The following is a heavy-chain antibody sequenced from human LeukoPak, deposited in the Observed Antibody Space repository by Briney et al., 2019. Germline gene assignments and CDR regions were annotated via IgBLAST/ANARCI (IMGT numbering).Heavy chain of an antibody. D-gene: IGHD3-3*02. J-gene: IGHJ5*02. CDR3: ARHSIIWGSFDP. CDR2: INPNSGGT. Sequence: ASVKVSCKASGYTFTGYYMHWVRQAPGQGLEWMGWINPNSGGTNYAQKFQGRVTMTRDTSISTAYMELSRLRSDDTAVYYCARHSIIWGSFDPWGQGTLVTVSS. V-gene: IGHV1-2*02. CDR1: GYTFTGYY.